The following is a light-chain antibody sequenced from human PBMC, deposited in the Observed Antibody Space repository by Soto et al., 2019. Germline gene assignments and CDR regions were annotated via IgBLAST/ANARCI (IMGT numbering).Light chain of an antibody. V-gene: IGLV2-14*01. CDR3: SSYTSSSTLGV. Sequence: QSALTRPASVSGSPGQSITISCTGTSSDVGGYNYVSWYQQHPGKAHKLMIYDVSNRPSGVSNRFSGSKSGNTASLTISGLQAEDESDYYCSSYTSSSTLGVFGGGTKLTVL. CDR1: SSDVGGYNY. J-gene: IGLJ2*01. CDR2: DVS.